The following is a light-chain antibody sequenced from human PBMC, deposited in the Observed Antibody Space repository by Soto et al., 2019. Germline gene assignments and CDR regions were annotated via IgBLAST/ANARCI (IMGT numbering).Light chain of an antibody. CDR3: QQTYSTLLT. V-gene: IGKV1-39*01. CDR2: PAS. CDR1: QSFSSY. Sequence: DIQMTQSPSSLSASVGDRVTITCRASQSFSSYLNWYQQKPGKAPKLLIYPASSLQSWVPSRFSGSGSGTDFTLTISSLQPEDFATYYCQQTYSTLLTFGPGTNVDIQ. J-gene: IGKJ3*01.